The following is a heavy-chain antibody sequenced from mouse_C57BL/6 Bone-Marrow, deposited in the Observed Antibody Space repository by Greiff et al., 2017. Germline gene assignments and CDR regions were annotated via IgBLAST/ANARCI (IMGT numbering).Heavy chain of an antibody. V-gene: IGHV2-6*01. CDR3: ASPWGNYPFAY. Sequence: QVQGVESGPGLVAPSQSLSITCTVSGFSLTSYGVDWVRQSPGKGLEWLGVIWGVGSTNYNSALKSRLSISKDNSKSQVFLKMNSLQTDDTAMYYCASPWGNYPFAYWGQGTLVTVSA. J-gene: IGHJ3*01. CDR2: IWGVGST. D-gene: IGHD2-1*01. CDR1: GFSLTSYG.